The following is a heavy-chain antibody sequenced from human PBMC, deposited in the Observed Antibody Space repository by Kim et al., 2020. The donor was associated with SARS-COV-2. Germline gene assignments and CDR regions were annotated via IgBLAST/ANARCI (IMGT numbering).Heavy chain of an antibody. CDR3: ARGMATISLDY. J-gene: IGHJ4*02. V-gene: IGHV1-3*01. Sequence: TKDSQKFQGRVTITRDTSASTAYMELSSLRSEDTAVYYCARGMATISLDYWGQGTLVTVSS. CDR2: T. D-gene: IGHD5-12*01.